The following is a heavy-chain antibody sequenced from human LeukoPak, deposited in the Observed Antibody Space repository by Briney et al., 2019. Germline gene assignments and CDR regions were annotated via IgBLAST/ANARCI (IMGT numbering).Heavy chain of an antibody. D-gene: IGHD2-15*01. CDR3: ARGPVVVAATPYYYYGMDV. J-gene: IGHJ6*02. CDR1: GGSFSGYY. V-gene: IGHV4-34*01. Sequence: SETLSLTCAVYGGSFSGYYWSWFRQPPGKGLEWIGEVNHSGSANYNPSLKSRVTISVDTSKNQFFLKLSSVTAADTAVYYCARGPVVVAATPYYYYGMDVWGQGTTVTVSS. CDR2: VNHSGSA.